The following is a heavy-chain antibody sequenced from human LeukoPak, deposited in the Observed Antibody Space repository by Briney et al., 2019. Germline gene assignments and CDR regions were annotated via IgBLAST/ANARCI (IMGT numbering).Heavy chain of an antibody. Sequence: SETLSLTCTDSGGSINSGDYYWGWIRQPPGKGLEWIGSIYYSGSTYHNPSLKSRVTISVDTSKNQFSLKLTSVTAADTAVYYCARLGPLVGAAIDSWGQGTLVTVSP. D-gene: IGHD2-15*01. CDR3: ARLGPLVGAAIDS. CDR2: IYYSGST. CDR1: GGSINSGDYY. V-gene: IGHV4-39*01. J-gene: IGHJ4*02.